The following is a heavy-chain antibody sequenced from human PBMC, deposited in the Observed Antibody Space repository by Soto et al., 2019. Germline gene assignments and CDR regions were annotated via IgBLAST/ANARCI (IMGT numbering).Heavy chain of an antibody. CDR2: ISAHNGNS. V-gene: IGHV1-18*01. CDR3: VLDLSGRYGLVYFDY. CDR1: GYTFINYA. Sequence: QIQLVQSGAEVKEPGASVKVSCKATGYTFINYAIKWVRQAPGQGLEWMGWISAHNGNSNYAQKFQGRFTMTTDTSTNTAYMELRSVKSDNTAGYDWVLDLSGRYGLVYFDYWGQGTLVTVSS. J-gene: IGHJ4*02. D-gene: IGHD4-17*01.